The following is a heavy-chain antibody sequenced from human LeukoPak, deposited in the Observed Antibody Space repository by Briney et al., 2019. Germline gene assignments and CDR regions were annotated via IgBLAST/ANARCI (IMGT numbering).Heavy chain of an antibody. Sequence: GGSLRLSCEGSAFIFSGHWMNWVRQTPGEGLEWVASIKEDGSERQYVDSVKGRFSISRDNTKGSLFLQLNSLRAEDTAVYYCARGGSRSGITFGGVIAFDYWGQGTLVTVSS. J-gene: IGHJ4*02. CDR2: IKEDGSER. CDR1: AFIFSGHW. CDR3: ARGGSRSGITFGGVIAFDY. D-gene: IGHD3-16*02. V-gene: IGHV3-7*03.